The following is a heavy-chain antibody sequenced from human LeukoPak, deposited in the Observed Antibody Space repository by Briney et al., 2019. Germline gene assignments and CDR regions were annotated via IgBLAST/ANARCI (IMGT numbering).Heavy chain of an antibody. Sequence: GGSLSLSCAPSGLSLTIDRMSSGRQAPGKGLEWVANIKEDGSEKYYVDSVKGRFTISRDNAKNSLYLQMNSLRAEGTNTAVYYCARIRWYGSSWHFDYWGEGTLVTVSS. CDR2: IKEDGSEK. D-gene: IGHD6-13*01. CDR3: ARIRWYGSSWHFDY. J-gene: IGHJ4*01. V-gene: IGHV3-7*01. CDR1: GLSLTIDR.